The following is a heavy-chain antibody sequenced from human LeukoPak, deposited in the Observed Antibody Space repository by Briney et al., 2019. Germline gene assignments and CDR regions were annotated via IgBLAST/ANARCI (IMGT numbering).Heavy chain of an antibody. CDR2: IYYSGST. D-gene: IGHD3-3*01. CDR3: ARDSARSGLYDY. V-gene: IGHV4-59*01. CDR1: GGSISSYY. Sequence: PSETLSLTCTVSGGSISSYYWSWIRQPPGKGLEWIGYIYYSGSTNYNPSLKSRVTISVDTSKNQFSPKLSSVTAADTAVYYCARDSARSGLYDYWGQGTLVTVSS. J-gene: IGHJ4*02.